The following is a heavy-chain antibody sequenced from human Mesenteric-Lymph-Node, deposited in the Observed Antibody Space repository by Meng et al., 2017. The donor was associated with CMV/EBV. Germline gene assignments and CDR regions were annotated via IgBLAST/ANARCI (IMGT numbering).Heavy chain of an antibody. CDR3: ARQNRDILTGYYYFDY. CDR2: IYPGDSDT. CDR1: YSFTSYW. Sequence: YSFTSYWIGWVRQMPGKGLEWMGIIYPGDSDTRYSPSFQGQVTISADKSISTAYLQWSSLKASDTAMYYCARQNRDILTGYYYFDYWGQGTLVTVSS. V-gene: IGHV5-51*01. J-gene: IGHJ4*02. D-gene: IGHD3-9*01.